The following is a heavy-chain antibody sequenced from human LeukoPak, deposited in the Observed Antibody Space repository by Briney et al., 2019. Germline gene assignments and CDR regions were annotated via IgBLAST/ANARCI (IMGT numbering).Heavy chain of an antibody. CDR3: AREDPTSVYYYGMDV. V-gene: IGHV1-46*01. CDR1: GYTFTSYY. Sequence: GASVKVSCKASGYTFTSYYMHWVRQAPGQGLEWMGIINPSGGSTSYAQKFQGRVTMTRDTSTSTVYMELSSLRSEDTAVYYCAREDPTSVYYYGMDVWGQGTTVTVSS. J-gene: IGHJ6*02. CDR2: INPSGGST.